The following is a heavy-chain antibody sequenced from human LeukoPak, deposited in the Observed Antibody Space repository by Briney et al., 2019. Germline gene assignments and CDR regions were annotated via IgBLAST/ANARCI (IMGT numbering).Heavy chain of an antibody. D-gene: IGHD1-1*01. CDR3: ARGPPRGKYYYMDV. J-gene: IGHJ6*03. V-gene: IGHV3-13*01. Sequence: GGSLRLSCAASGFTFSSFDMHWVRQPTGRGLEWVSTIGTASDTYYPGSVEGRFTLSRDNAKNSLYLQMNGLTAGDTAVYYCARGPPRGKYYYMDVWGKGTTVTVSS. CDR1: GFTFSSFD. CDR2: IGTASDT.